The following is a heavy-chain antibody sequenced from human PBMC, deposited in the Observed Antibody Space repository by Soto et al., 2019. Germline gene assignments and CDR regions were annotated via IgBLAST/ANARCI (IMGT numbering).Heavy chain of an antibody. CDR2: IWYDGSKK. CDR1: GFTFSSYG. D-gene: IGHD5-12*01. J-gene: IGHJ3*02. Sequence: RLSCAASGFTFSSYGMHWVRQAPGKGLEWVAVIWYDGSKKYYADSVKGRYTISRDNSKKTLYLQMNSLRVEDTAVYYCARDWLVAADAHDAFDIWGQGTMVTVSS. V-gene: IGHV3-33*01. CDR3: ARDWLVAADAHDAFDI.